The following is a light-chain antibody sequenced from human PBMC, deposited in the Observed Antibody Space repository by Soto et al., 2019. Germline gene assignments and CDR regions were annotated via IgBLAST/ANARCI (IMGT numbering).Light chain of an antibody. J-gene: IGLJ2*01. V-gene: IGLV2-14*01. CDR3: SSYATGSTLVV. CDR2: EVS. CDR1: SSDVGGYNY. Sequence: QSVLTQVASVSGSPGQSLTISCTRTSSDVGGYNYVSWYQHHPGKAPRLLIYEVSNRPSGVSNRFSGSKSGNTASLTISGLQAEDEANYYCSSYATGSTLVVFGGGTKLTVL.